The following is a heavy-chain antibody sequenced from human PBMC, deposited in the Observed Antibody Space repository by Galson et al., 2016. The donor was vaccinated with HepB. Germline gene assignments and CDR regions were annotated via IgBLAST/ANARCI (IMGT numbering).Heavy chain of an antibody. V-gene: IGHV3-30*04. CDR2: ISYDGSNK. J-gene: IGHJ4*02. CDR3: ARDRDYLLDS. CDR1: GFNFRTYA. D-gene: IGHD5-24*01. Sequence: SLRLSCAASGFNFRTYAMHWVRQAPGKGLEWVAVISYDGSNKYQADSVKGRFTISRDNSKNTVYLQMNSLRAEDTAVYYCARDRDYLLDSWGQGTLVTVSP.